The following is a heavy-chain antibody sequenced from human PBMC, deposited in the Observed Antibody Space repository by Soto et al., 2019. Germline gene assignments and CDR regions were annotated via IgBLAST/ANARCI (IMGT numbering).Heavy chain of an antibody. CDR2: IFSNDEK. CDR1: GFSLSNARWG. D-gene: IGHD1-1*01. CDR3: ARLENSLYYFDY. J-gene: IGHJ4*02. V-gene: IGHV2-26*01. Sequence: SGPTLVNPTETLTLTCTVSGFSLSNARWGVSWIRQPPGKALECLAHIFSNDEKSYSTSLKSRLTISKDTSKSQVVLTMTNMDLVDTGIYYCARLENSLYYFDYWGQGTLVTVSS.